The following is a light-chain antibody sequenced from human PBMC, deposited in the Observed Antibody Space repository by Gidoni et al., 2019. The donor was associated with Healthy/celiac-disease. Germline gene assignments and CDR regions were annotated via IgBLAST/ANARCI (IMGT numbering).Light chain of an antibody. CDR3: QSADSSGTWV. CDR1: AVPKQY. CDR2: KDS. Sequence: YELTQPPSVSVSPGQTARITCSGDAVPKQYAYWYQQKPGQAPVLVIYKDSERPSGIPERFSGSSSGTTVTLTSSGVQAEDEADYYCQSADSSGTWVFGGGTKLTVL. J-gene: IGLJ3*02. V-gene: IGLV3-25*03.